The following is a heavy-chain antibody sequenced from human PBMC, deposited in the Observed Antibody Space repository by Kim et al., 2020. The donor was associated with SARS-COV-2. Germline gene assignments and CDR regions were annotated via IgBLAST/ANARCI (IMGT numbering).Heavy chain of an antibody. Sequence: SETLSLTCAAYGGSFSGYYWSWIRQPPGKGLEWIGEINHSGSTNYNPSLKSRVTISVDTSKNQFSLKLSSVTAADTAVYYCARTRRFSPYYYGSGSYPNWFDPWGQGTLVTVSS. CDR2: INHSGST. D-gene: IGHD3-10*01. CDR1: GGSFSGYY. V-gene: IGHV4-34*01. J-gene: IGHJ5*02. CDR3: ARTRRFSPYYYGSGSYPNWFDP.